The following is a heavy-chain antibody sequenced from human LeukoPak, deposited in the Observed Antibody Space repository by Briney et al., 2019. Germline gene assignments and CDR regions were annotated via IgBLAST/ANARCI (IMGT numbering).Heavy chain of an antibody. CDR2: ISSSSSYI. CDR1: GYTFSRHS. CDR3: ARDPNLGAFDI. V-gene: IGHV3-21*01. Sequence: PGGSLRLSCAASGYTFSRHSINWVRQAPGKGLEWVSSISSSSSYIYYADSVKGRFTISRDNSKNTLYLQMNSLRAEDTAVYYCARDPNLGAFDIWGQGTMVTVSS. D-gene: IGHD1-7*01. J-gene: IGHJ3*02.